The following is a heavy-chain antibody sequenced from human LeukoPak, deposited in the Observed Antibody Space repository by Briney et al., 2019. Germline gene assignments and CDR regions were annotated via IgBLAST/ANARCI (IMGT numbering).Heavy chain of an antibody. D-gene: IGHD6-19*01. CDR3: AKDRRGNIAVPGTIFDY. CDR1: GFTFSDYY. J-gene: IGHJ4*02. Sequence: GGSLRLSCAASGFTFSDYYMSWIRQAPGKGLEWVSYISSSGSTIYYADSVKGRFTISRDNAKNSLYLQMNSLRAEDTAVYYCAKDRRGNIAVPGTIFDYWGQGTLVTVSS. CDR2: ISSSGSTI. V-gene: IGHV3-11*04.